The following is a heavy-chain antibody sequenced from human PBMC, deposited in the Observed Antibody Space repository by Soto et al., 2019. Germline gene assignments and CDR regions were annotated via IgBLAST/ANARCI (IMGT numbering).Heavy chain of an antibody. V-gene: IGHV5-51*01. D-gene: IGHD3-16*01. CDR2: IYPDNSDT. CDR3: ARQGATAATLCLIWFDP. Sequence: VQLVQSGAEVKKPGESLKISCKGSGYSFAGYWIAWVRQMPGKGLEWMGIIYPDNSDTRYSRSFQGQVTISADKSISTAYLQWSSLKASDTAVYYCARQGATAATLCLIWFDPWGQGTLVTVSS. J-gene: IGHJ5*02. CDR1: GYSFAGYW.